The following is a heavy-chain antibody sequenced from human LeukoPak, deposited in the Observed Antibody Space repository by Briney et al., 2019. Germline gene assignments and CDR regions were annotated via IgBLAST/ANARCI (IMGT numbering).Heavy chain of an antibody. CDR2: INWNGGST. J-gene: IGHJ4*02. CDR1: GFTFDDYG. V-gene: IGHV3-20*04. Sequence: GGSLRLSCAASGFTFDDYGMSWVRHAPGKGLEGVSGINWNGGSTGYADSVKGRFTISRDNAKNSLYLQMNSLRAEDTALYYCARVGYYDSSGQDTYYFDYWGQGTLVTVSS. D-gene: IGHD3-22*01. CDR3: ARVGYYDSSGQDTYYFDY.